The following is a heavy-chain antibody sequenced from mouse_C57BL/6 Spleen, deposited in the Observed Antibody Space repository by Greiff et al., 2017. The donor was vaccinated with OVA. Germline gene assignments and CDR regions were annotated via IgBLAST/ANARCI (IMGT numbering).Heavy chain of an antibody. Sequence: EVMLVESGGGLVKPGGSLKLSCAASGFTFSSYAMSWVRQTPEKRLEWVATISDGGSYTYYPDNVKGRFTISRDNAKNNLYLQMSHLKSEDTAMYYCARGESYYGSIFDYWGQGTTLTVSS. J-gene: IGHJ2*01. V-gene: IGHV5-4*03. CDR2: ISDGGSYT. CDR3: ARGESYYGSIFDY. CDR1: GFTFSSYA. D-gene: IGHD1-1*01.